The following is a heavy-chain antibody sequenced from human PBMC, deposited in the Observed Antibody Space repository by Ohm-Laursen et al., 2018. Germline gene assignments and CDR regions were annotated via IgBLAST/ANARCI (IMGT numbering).Heavy chain of an antibody. D-gene: IGHD3/OR15-3a*01. CDR2: IKQDGSEK. Sequence: SLRLSCAASGFTFRSYWMSWVRQAPGKGLEWVANIKQDGSEKYYVDAVKGRFTISRDNAKNSLYLQMNSLRAEDTAVYYCTRDGLDHGDSWGQGTLVTVSS. J-gene: IGHJ4*02. CDR3: TRDGLDHGDS. V-gene: IGHV3-7*01. CDR1: GFTFRSYW.